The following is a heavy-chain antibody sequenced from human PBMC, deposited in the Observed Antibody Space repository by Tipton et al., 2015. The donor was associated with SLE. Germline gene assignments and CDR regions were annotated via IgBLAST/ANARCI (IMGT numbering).Heavy chain of an antibody. CDR1: GGSISSYY. CDR2: IYYSGST. D-gene: IGHD5-24*01. CDR3: ARARLSGDGDNRLTHFVGY. Sequence: TLSLTCTVSGGSISSYYWSWIRQPPGKGLEWIGYIYYSGSTNYNPSLKSRVTISVDTSKNQFSLKLSSVTAADTAVYYCARARLSGDGDNRLTHFVGYWGQGTLFTVSS. J-gene: IGHJ4*02. V-gene: IGHV4-59*01.